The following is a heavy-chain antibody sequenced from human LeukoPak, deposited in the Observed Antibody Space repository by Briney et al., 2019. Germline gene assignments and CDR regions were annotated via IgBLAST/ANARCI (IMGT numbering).Heavy chain of an antibody. CDR2: ISAYNGNT. J-gene: IGHJ4*02. CDR1: AYTFTSYG. D-gene: IGHD4-17*01. V-gene: IGHV1-18*01. Sequence: GASVIVSCKASAYTFTSYGISWGRPAPGQGLEWEGWISAYNGNTNYAQTLEGRVTMTTDTSTSTAYMELRSLRSDDTAVYFCARWYGDAPLCVDYWGQGTLVTVSS. CDR3: ARWYGDAPLCVDY.